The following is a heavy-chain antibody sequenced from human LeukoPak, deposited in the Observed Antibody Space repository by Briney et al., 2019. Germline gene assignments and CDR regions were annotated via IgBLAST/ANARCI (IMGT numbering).Heavy chain of an antibody. CDR1: GGSISSDNYY. Sequence: SETLSLTCTVSGGSISSDNYYWGWIRQSPGKGLEWIGNVYYTGSTSYNPSLKSRVAISVDTSKSQFSLKLSSVTAADTAVYYCARHANYFDFWGQGTLVTVSS. CDR2: VYYTGST. CDR3: ARHANYFDF. J-gene: IGHJ4*02. V-gene: IGHV4-39*01.